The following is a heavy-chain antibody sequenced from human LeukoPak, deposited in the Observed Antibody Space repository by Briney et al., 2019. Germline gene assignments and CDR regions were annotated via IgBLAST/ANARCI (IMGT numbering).Heavy chain of an antibody. J-gene: IGHJ4*02. CDR2: INHSGST. Sequence: GSLRLSCAASGFTFSSYSMNWVRQAPGKGLEWIGEINHSGSTNYNPSLKSRVTISVDTSKNQFSLKRSSVTAADTAVYYCARRSGSGYLLGYWGQGTLVTVSS. CDR3: ARRSGSGYLLGY. V-gene: IGHV4-34*01. D-gene: IGHD3-22*01. CDR1: GFTFSSYS.